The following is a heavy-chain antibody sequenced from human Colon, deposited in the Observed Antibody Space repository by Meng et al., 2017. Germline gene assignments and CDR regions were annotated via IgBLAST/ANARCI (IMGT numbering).Heavy chain of an antibody. CDR1: DGSISRSDW. CDR2: TSHSGST. J-gene: IGHJ4*02. V-gene: IGHV4-4*02. Sequence: QGARQQSGPGLVKLSAAMSLTSAVSDGSISRSDWWSWVRQPPGKGLEWIGETSHSGSTNYSPSLKSRVTISLDKSKNQLSLKLNSVTAADTAVYYCASSDYYRSDYWGQGTLVTVSS. D-gene: IGHD3-22*01. CDR3: ASSDYYRSDY.